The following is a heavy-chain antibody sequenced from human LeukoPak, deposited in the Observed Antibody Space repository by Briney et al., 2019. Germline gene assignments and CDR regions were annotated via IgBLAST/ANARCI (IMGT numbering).Heavy chain of an antibody. V-gene: IGHV1-8*01. Sequence: ASVKVSCKASGYTFTSYDINWVRQATGQGLEWMGWMNPNSGNTGYAQKFQGRVTMTRNTSISTAYMELSSLRSEDTAVYYCARSESRGSLVVPARRWFDPWGQGTLVTVSS. J-gene: IGHJ5*02. CDR2: MNPNSGNT. CDR1: GYTFTSYD. D-gene: IGHD2-2*01. CDR3: ARSESRGSLVVPARRWFDP.